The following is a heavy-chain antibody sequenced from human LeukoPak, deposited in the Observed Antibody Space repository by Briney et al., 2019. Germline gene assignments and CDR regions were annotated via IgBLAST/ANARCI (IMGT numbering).Heavy chain of an antibody. J-gene: IGHJ4*02. D-gene: IGHD3-22*01. CDR1: GFTFSSYW. V-gene: IGHV3-48*04. Sequence: GGSLRLSCAASGFTFSSYWMSWVRQAPGKGLEWVSYISSSGSTIYYADSVKGRFTISRDNAKNSLYLQMNSLRAEDTAVYYCARGGYYYDSSGYTDYWGQGTLVTVSS. CDR3: ARGGYYYDSSGYTDY. CDR2: ISSSGSTI.